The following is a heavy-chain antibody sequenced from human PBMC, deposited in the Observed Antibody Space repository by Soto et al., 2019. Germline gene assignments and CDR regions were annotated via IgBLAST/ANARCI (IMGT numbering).Heavy chain of an antibody. CDR1: GGSISSYY. D-gene: IGHD2-21*01. J-gene: IGHJ6*02. CDR2: IDYSGST. V-gene: IGHV4-59*01. CDR3: ARVWWDGSSAGGGGMDV. Sequence: SETLSLTCTVSGGSISSYYWSWIRQPPGKGLEWIGYIDYSGSTNYNPSLKSRVTISVDTSKNQFSLKLSSVTAADTAVYYCARVWWDGSSAGGGGMDVWGQGTTVTVSS.